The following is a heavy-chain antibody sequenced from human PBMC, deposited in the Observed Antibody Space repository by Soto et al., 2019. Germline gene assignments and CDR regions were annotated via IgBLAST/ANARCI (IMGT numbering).Heavy chain of an antibody. D-gene: IGHD3-16*02. V-gene: IGHV3-73*02. J-gene: IGHJ2*01. CDR2: IRSKGNNYAT. CDR1: GFTFSDSA. CDR3: IRLSRSLSWYFDL. Sequence: EVQLVESGGGLVQPGGSLKLSCAASGFTFSDSAMHWVRHASGKGLEWVGRIRSKGNNYATTYAASVKGRFTISRDDSKKTAYLQMNSLKTEDTAVYYCIRLSRSLSWYFDLWGRGTLVTVSS.